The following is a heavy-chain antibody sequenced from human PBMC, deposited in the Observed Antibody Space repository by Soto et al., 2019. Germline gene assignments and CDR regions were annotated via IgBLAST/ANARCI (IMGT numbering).Heavy chain of an antibody. Sequence: SETLSLTCTVSGGSISSYYWSWIRQPPGKGLEWIGYIYYSGSTNYNPSLKSRVTISVDTSKNQFSLKLSSVTAADTAVYYCARIEVPAAMHPYYYYGMDIWGKGTTVT. D-gene: IGHD2-2*01. CDR2: IYYSGST. V-gene: IGHV4-59*01. J-gene: IGHJ6*04. CDR3: ARIEVPAAMHPYYYYGMDI. CDR1: GGSISSYY.